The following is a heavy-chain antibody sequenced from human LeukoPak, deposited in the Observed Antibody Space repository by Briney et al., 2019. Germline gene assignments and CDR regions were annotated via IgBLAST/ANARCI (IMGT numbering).Heavy chain of an antibody. V-gene: IGHV3-53*01. Sequence: PGGSLRLSCAASGFTVSSNYMSWVRQAPGKGLEWVSVIYSGGSTYYADSVKGRFTISRDNSKNTLYLQMNSLRAEDTAVYYCARVRYYDSSGYYYIGYFDYWGQGTLVTDSS. CDR2: IYSGGST. CDR1: GFTVSSNY. D-gene: IGHD3-22*01. CDR3: ARVRYYDSSGYYYIGYFDY. J-gene: IGHJ4*02.